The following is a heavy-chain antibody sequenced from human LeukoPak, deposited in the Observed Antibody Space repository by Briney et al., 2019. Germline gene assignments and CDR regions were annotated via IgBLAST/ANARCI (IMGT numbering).Heavy chain of an antibody. D-gene: IGHD2-2*01. CDR1: GFPFSNNP. CDR2: ISTAITTT. CDR3: ARDGGKGYEIDY. Sequence: PGGSLRLSCVVSGFPFSNNPMNWVRQAPGKGLEWVSYISTAITTTYYAESVKGRFTISRDNVKNSLYLQMNSLRVEDTAVYYCARDGGKGYEIDYWGQGTLVTVSS. V-gene: IGHV3-48*01. J-gene: IGHJ4*02.